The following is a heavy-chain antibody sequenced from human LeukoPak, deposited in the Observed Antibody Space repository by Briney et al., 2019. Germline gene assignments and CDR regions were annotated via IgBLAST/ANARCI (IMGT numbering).Heavy chain of an antibody. CDR2: INSDGSST. J-gene: IGHJ4*02. D-gene: IGHD1-1*01. CDR1: GFTFSSDW. V-gene: IGHV3-74*01. CDR3: ARGTSSPQLIDY. Sequence: GGSLRLSCAASGFTFSSDWMHWVRKAPGKGLVWVSGINSDGSSTNYADSVKGRFTISRDNAKNTLYLQMNSLRADDTAVYYCARGTSSPQLIDYWGQGTLVTVSS.